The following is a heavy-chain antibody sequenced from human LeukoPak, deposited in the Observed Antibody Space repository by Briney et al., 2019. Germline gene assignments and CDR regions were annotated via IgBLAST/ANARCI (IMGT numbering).Heavy chain of an antibody. CDR3: ARIVDYYGSGSYYPKDDC. Sequence: PSETLSLTCTVSGGSISSYYWSWIRQPPGKGLEWIGYIYYSGSTNYNPSLKSRVTISVDKSKNQFSLKLSSVTAADTAVYYCARIVDYYGSGSYYPKDDCWGQGTLVTVSS. CDR2: IYYSGST. CDR1: GGSISSYY. D-gene: IGHD3-10*01. J-gene: IGHJ4*02. V-gene: IGHV4-59*12.